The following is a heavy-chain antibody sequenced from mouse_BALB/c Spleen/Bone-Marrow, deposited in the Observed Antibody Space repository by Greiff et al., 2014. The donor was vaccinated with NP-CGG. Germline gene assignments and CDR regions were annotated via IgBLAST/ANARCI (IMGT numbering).Heavy chain of an antibody. CDR1: GFTFSDYG. V-gene: IGHV5-15*02. CDR2: ISNLAYSI. J-gene: IGHJ4*01. CDR3: AREGGAMDY. Sequence: DVKLQESGGGLVQPGGSRKLSCAASGFTFSDYGMARVRQAPGKGPEWVAFISNLAYSICYADTVTGRFTISRENAKNTLYLEMSSLRSEDTAMYYCAREGGAMDYWGQGTSVTVSS.